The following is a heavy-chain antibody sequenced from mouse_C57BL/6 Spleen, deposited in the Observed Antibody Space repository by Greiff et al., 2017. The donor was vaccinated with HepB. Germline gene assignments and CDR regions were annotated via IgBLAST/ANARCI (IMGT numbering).Heavy chain of an antibody. D-gene: IGHD1-1*01. V-gene: IGHV1-78*01. CDR2: IYPRDGST. Sequence: VQLQQSDAELVKPGASVKISCKVSGYTFTDHTIHWMKQRPEQGLEWIGYIYPRDGSTKYNEKFKGKATLTADKSSSTAYMQLNSLTSADSAVYVGARDYGSLAMDYWGQGTSVTVSS. J-gene: IGHJ4*01. CDR1: GYTFTDHT. CDR3: ARDYGSLAMDY.